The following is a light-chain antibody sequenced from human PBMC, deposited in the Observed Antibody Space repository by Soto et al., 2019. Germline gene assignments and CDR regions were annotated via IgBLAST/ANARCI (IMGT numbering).Light chain of an antibody. CDR2: TAS. J-gene: IGKJ2*01. V-gene: IGKV1-5*03. Sequence: DIQMTQSPSTLSASVGDRVTINCRASQSISSWLAWYQQKPGKAPKLLIYTASSLRTGVPSRFSGSGSGTEFTLTISSLQPDDFATYYCQQYDSYSTFGQGTKLEIK. CDR1: QSISSW. CDR3: QQYDSYST.